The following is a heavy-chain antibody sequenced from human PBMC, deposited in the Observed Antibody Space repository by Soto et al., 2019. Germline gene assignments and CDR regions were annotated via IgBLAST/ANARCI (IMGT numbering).Heavy chain of an antibody. Sequence: GGSLRLSCAASGFTFSSYAMHWVRQAPGKGLEWVAVISYDGSNKYYADSVKGRFTISRDNSKNTLYLQMNSLRAEDTAVYYCAEDSYYHDSTGYYIFDYWGQGTLVTVSS. CDR3: AEDSYYHDSTGYYIFDY. CDR2: ISYDGSNK. V-gene: IGHV3-30-3*01. CDR1: GFTFSSYA. J-gene: IGHJ4*02. D-gene: IGHD3-22*01.